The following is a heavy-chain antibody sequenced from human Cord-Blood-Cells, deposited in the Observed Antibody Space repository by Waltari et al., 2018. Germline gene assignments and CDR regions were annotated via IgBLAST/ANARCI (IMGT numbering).Heavy chain of an antibody. V-gene: IGHV4-34*01. CDR3: ARGPTIFGVVIMGFDY. D-gene: IGHD3-3*01. CDR1: GGSFSGYY. Sequence: QVQLQQWGAGLLKPSETLSLTCAVSGGSFSGYYWSWIRQPPGKGLECIGEINQSGSTNYNPSLKSRVTISVDASKNQFSLKLSSVTAADTAVYYCARGPTIFGVVIMGFDYWGQGTLLTVSS. J-gene: IGHJ4*02. CDR2: INQSGST.